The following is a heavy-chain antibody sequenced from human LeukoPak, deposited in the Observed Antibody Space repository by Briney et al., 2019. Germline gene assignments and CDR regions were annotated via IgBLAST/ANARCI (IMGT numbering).Heavy chain of an antibody. J-gene: IGHJ3*02. CDR3: ARMGRVRGVIGAFDI. D-gene: IGHD3-10*01. CDR2: IYHSGST. CDR1: GGSISSSNW. Sequence: SETLSLTCAVSGGSISSSNWWSWVRQPPGKGLEWIGEIYHSGSTNYNPSLKSRVTISVDKSKNQFSLKLSSVTAADTAVYYCARMGRVRGVIGAFDIWGQGTMVTVSS. V-gene: IGHV4-4*02.